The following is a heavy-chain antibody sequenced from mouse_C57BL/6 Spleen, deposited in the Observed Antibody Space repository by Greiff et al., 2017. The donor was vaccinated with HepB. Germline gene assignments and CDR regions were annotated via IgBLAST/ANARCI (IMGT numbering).Heavy chain of an antibody. Sequence: VQLQQSGPELVKPGASVKISCKASGYAFSSSWMNWVKQRPGKGLEWIGRIYTGDGATNYDGKFTGKATLTADKSSSTAYMQLSSLTYEDSAVYCGGRWGKLRPYYFDYWGQSTTLTVSS. V-gene: IGHV1-82*01. CDR2: IYTGDGAT. CDR1: GYAFSSSW. J-gene: IGHJ2*01. CDR3: GRWGKLRPYYFDY. D-gene: IGHD3-2*02.